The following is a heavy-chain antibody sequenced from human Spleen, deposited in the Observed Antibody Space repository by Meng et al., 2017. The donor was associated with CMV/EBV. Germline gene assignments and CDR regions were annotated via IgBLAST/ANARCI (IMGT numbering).Heavy chain of an antibody. V-gene: IGHV4-61*01. J-gene: IGHJ6*02. Sequence: SETLSLTCTVSGYSISSSYYWSWIRQPPGKGLEWIGYIYYSGSTNYNPSLKSRVTISVDTSKNQFSLKLSSVTAADTAVYYCASQSSIAVAGGGDINYYYYGMDVWGQGTTVTVSS. CDR3: ASQSSIAVAGGGDINYYYYGMDV. D-gene: IGHD6-19*01. CDR2: IYYSGST. CDR1: GYSISSSYY.